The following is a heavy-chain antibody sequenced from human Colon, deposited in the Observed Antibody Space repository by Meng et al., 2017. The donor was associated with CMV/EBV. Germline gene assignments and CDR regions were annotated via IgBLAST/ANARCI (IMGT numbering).Heavy chain of an antibody. CDR1: GFTFSSYA. V-gene: IGHV3-23*01. CDR2: ISGSGGST. CDR3: ALSYGANQPFDS. J-gene: IGHJ4*02. D-gene: IGHD3-10*01. Sequence: GESLKISCAASGFTFSSYAMSWVRQAPGKGLEWVSAISGSGGSTYYADSVKGRFTISRDNSKNTLYLQMNSLRAEDTAVYYCALSYGANQPFDSWGPGTLVTVSS.